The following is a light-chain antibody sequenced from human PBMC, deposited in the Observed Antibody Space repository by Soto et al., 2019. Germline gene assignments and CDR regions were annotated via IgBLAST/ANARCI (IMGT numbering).Light chain of an antibody. J-gene: IGKJ1*01. CDR2: NAS. V-gene: IGKV3-11*01. CDR1: KSVSKS. CDR3: QQRHNWPRT. Sequence: DIELTPSPYTWSLSPCARATLSCRASKSVSKSLVWYQQKPGPAPRLLIYNASNRATGIPVRFSGSGSGTDFTLTISSLAPEDFAVYYCQQRHNWPRTFGHGTKVDIK.